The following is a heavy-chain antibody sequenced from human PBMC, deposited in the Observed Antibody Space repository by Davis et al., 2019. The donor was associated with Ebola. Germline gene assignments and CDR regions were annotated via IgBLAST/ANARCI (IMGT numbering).Heavy chain of an antibody. CDR3: ARDQGRIVVVVAATIRNYYYDCMDV. J-gene: IGHJ6*04. V-gene: IGHV1-8*01. CDR2: MNPNSGNT. CDR1: GYTFTSYD. Sequence: AASVKVSCKASGYTFTSYDINWVRQATGQGLEWMGWMNPNSGNTGYAQKFQGRVTITRDTSTSTAYMDLSSLRSEDTAVYYCARDQGRIVVVVAATIRNYYYDCMDVWGKGTTVTVSS. D-gene: IGHD2-15*01.